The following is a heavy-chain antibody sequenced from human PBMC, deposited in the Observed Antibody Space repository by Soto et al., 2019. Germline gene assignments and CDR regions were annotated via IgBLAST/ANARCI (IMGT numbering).Heavy chain of an antibody. CDR1: GGTFSSYA. CDR2: IIPIFGTA. CDR3: ARSEGYCSGGSCSYSY. Sequence: GASVKVSCKASGGTFSSYAISWVRQAPGQGLEWMGGIIPIFGTANYAQKFQGRVTITADKSTSTAYMELSSLRSEDTAVYYCARSEGYCSGGSCSYSYWGQGXLVTVSS. J-gene: IGHJ4*02. V-gene: IGHV1-69*06. D-gene: IGHD2-15*01.